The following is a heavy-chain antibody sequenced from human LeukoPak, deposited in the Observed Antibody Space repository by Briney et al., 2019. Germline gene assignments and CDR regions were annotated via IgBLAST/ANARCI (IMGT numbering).Heavy chain of an antibody. CDR2: FDPKDGET. V-gene: IGHV1-24*01. CDR1: GYTLTELS. Sequence: PEASVKVSCKVSGYTLTELSMHWVRQAPGKGLEWMGGFDPKDGETVYAQKFQGRVTMTEDTSTDTAYMDLRSLRFEDTAVYYCTTAYDTSGFVPFDSWGQGTMVTVSS. CDR3: TTAYDTSGFVPFDS. D-gene: IGHD3-22*01. J-gene: IGHJ3*02.